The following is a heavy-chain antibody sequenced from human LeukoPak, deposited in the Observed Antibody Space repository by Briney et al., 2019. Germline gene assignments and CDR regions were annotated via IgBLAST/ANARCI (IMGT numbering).Heavy chain of an antibody. D-gene: IGHD1/OR15-1a*01. CDR3: ARGTAFNWNIFDY. Sequence: SETLSLTCSVSGDSITNKNYYWGWIRQPPGKGLEWIGNIYYDGRTYYNPSLKSRVTISVDTSKNQFSLKVTSVTAADTAVYYCARGTAFNWNIFDYWGQGTLVTVSS. V-gene: IGHV4-39*01. CDR2: IYYDGRT. J-gene: IGHJ4*02. CDR1: GDSITNKNYY.